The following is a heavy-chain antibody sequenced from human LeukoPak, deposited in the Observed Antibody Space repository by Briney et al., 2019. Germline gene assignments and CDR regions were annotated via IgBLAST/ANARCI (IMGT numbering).Heavy chain of an antibody. J-gene: IGHJ4*02. D-gene: IGHD5-24*01. CDR3: AMVPGWLHGIVFKVVVNGIDY. CDR2: IYHSGST. CDR1: GVSISSSNW. V-gene: IGHV4-4*02. Sequence: SGTLSLTCAVSGVSISSSNWWSWVRQPPGKGLEWIGEIYHSGSTNYNPSLKSRVTISVDKSKNQFSLKLSSVTAADTAVYYCAMVPGWLHGIVFKVVVNGIDYWGQGTLVTVSS.